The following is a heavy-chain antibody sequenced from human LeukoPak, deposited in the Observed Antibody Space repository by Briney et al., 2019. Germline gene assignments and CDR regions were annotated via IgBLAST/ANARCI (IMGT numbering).Heavy chain of an antibody. CDR3: ARVRVVPAAIPSGYYYYMDV. D-gene: IGHD2-2*01. V-gene: IGHV1-18*01. CDR1: GYTFTSYG. CDR2: ISAYNGNT. J-gene: IGHJ6*03. Sequence: ASVKVSCKASGYTFTSYGISWVRQAPGQGLEWMGWISAYNGNTNYAQKLQGRVTMTTDTSTSTAHMELRSLRSDDTAVYYCARVRVVPAAIPSGYYYYMDVWGKGTTVTVSS.